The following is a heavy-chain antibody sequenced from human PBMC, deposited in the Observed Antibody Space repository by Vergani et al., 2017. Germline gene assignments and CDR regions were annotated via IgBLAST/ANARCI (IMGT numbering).Heavy chain of an antibody. CDR2: ISAYNGNT. CDR1: GYTFTSYG. D-gene: IGHD3-10*01. CDR3: ARDQPVMVRGVIIALDY. V-gene: IGHV1-18*01. Sequence: QVQLVQSGAEVKKPGASVKVSCKASGYTFTSYGISWVRQAPGQGLEWMGWISAYNGNTNYAQKLQGRVTMTTDTSTSTAYMELRSLRSDDKAVYYCARDQPVMVRGVIIALDYWGQGTLVTVSS. J-gene: IGHJ4*02.